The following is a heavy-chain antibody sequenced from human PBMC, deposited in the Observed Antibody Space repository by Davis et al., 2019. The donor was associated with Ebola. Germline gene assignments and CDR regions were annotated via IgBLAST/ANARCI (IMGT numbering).Heavy chain of an antibody. V-gene: IGHV4-4*02. CDR3: ARQAYYGSGSLDY. J-gene: IGHJ4*02. CDR1: GGSISSSNW. Sequence: SETLSLTCAVSGGSISSSNWWSWVRQPPGKGLEWIGEIYYSGSTYYNPSLKSRVTISVDTSKNQFSLKLSSVTAADTAVYYCARQAYYGSGSLDYWGQGTLVTVSS. CDR2: IYYSGST. D-gene: IGHD3-10*01.